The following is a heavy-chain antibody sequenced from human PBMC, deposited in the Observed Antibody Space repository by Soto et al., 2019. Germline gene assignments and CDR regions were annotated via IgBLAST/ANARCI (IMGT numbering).Heavy chain of an antibody. D-gene: IGHD2-15*01. Sequence: SETLSLTCTVSGISIRGNSWRWIRQSSGKGLEWLGCLQSSGVTDHNPSLGGRVTMSADTSRSQLSMKLRSVSAADTATYYCVRHRGSYDAFDIWGQGTKVTVSS. CDR3: VRHRGSYDAFDI. CDR2: LQSSGVT. V-gene: IGHV4-59*01. CDR1: GISIRGNS. J-gene: IGHJ3*02.